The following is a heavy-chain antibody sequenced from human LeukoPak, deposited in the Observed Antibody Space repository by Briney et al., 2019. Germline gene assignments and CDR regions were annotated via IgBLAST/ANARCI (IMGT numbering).Heavy chain of an antibody. J-gene: IGHJ4*02. CDR2: VSSTSSFI. V-gene: IGHV3-21*01. D-gene: IGHD5-24*01. CDR1: GFTFSSYS. Sequence: GGSLRLSCAASGFTFSSYSINWVRQAPGKGLEWVSCVSSTSSFIYYADSVKGRFTISRDNAKNSLYLQMNSLRAEDTAVYYCARVIGIGYKGEFDYWGQGTLVTVSS. CDR3: ARVIGIGYKGEFDY.